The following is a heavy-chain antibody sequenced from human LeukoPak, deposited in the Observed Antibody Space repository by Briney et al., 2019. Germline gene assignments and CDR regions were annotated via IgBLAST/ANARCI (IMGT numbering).Heavy chain of an antibody. Sequence: AGGSLRLSCVASGFTFGMYAMSWVRQAPGKGLEWVSAISGSGGSTYYADSVKGRFTISRDNSKNTLYLQMNSLRAEDTAVYYCAKIRQRWLQCSFDYWGQGTLVTVSS. D-gene: IGHD5-24*01. CDR1: GFTFGMYA. J-gene: IGHJ4*02. CDR3: AKIRQRWLQCSFDY. CDR2: ISGSGGST. V-gene: IGHV3-23*01.